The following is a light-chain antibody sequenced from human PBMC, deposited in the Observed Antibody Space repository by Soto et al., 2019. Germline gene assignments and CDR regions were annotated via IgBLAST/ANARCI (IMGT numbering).Light chain of an antibody. Sequence: EIVLTQSPGTLSLSPGERATLSCRASQTVSGNYLAWYQQKPRQSPRLLIYGSSDRATGIPDRFSGSGSGTDFTLTITRVEPEDFAVYYCQQYGSSPPYTFGQGTKLEVK. CDR2: GSS. CDR3: QQYGSSPPYT. CDR1: QTVSGNY. J-gene: IGKJ2*01. V-gene: IGKV3-20*01.